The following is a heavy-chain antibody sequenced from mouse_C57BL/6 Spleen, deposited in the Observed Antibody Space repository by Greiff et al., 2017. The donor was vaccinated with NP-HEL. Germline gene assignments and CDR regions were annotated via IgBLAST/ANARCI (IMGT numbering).Heavy chain of an antibody. Sequence: DVKLVESGGGLVKPGGSLKLSCAASGFTFSSYAMSWVRQTPEKRLEWVATISDGGSYTYYPDNVKGRFTISRDNAKNNLYLQMSHLKSEDTAMYYCARDRGQLRYFDVWGTGTTVTVSS. CDR2: ISDGGSYT. D-gene: IGHD1-3*01. V-gene: IGHV5-4*01. J-gene: IGHJ1*03. CDR3: ARDRGQLRYFDV. CDR1: GFTFSSYA.